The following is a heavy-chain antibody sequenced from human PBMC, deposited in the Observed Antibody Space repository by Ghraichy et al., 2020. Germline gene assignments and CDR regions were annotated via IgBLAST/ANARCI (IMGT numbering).Heavy chain of an antibody. CDR2: IRYDGSNK. D-gene: IGHD6-19*01. J-gene: IGHJ6*02. Sequence: GGSLRLSCAASGFTFSSYGMHWVRQAPGKGLEWVAFIRYDGSNKYYADSVKGRFTISRDNSKNTLYLQMNSLRAEDTAVYYCAKDIAVVDDYGMDVWGQGTTVTVSS. CDR3: AKDIAVVDDYGMDV. CDR1: GFTFSSYG. V-gene: IGHV3-30*02.